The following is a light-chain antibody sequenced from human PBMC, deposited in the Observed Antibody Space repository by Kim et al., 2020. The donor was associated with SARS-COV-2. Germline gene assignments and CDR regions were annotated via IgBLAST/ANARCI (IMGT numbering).Light chain of an antibody. Sequence: GQRVTISCSRGRSNIGNNYLSGYQHLPGTAPRLLIYDNKKRPSGIPDRFSGSKSGTSATLYITGLQTGDEAVYYCGTWDTSLSAGVFSGGTQLTVL. J-gene: IGLJ3*02. CDR3: GTWDTSLSAGV. CDR2: DNK. V-gene: IGLV1-51*01. CDR1: RSNIGNNY.